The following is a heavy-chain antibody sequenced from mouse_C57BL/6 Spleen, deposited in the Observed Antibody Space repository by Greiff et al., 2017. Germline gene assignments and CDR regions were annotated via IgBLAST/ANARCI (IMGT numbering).Heavy chain of an antibody. CDR3: ARGRKPYYFDY. CDR1: GYTFTSYW. J-gene: IGHJ2*01. V-gene: IGHV1-69*01. CDR2: IDPSDSYT. Sequence: QVQLQQPGAELVMPGASVKLSCKASGYTFTSYWMHWVKQRPGQGLEWIGEIDPSDSYTNYNQQFKGKSTLTVDKSSSTAYMQLSSLTSEDSAVYYCARGRKPYYFDYWGQGTTLTVSS.